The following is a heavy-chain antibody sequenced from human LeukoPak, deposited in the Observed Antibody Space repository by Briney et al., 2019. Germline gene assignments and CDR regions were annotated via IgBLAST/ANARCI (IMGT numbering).Heavy chain of an antibody. J-gene: IGHJ3*02. V-gene: IGHV3-21*01. CDR1: GFTFSTYS. CDR3: ARDLRDIVVVVAAPYSDDAFDI. Sequence: GGSLRLSCAASGFTFSTYSMNWVRQAPGKGLEWVSSISSSSYIYYADSVKGRFTISRDNAKNSLYLQMNSLRAEDTAVYYCARDLRDIVVVVAAPYSDDAFDIWGQGTMVTVSS. D-gene: IGHD2-15*01. CDR2: ISSSSYI.